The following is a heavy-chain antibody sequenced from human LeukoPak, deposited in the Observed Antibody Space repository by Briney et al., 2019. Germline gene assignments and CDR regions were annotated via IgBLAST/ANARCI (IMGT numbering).Heavy chain of an antibody. CDR3: ARAGTFSGMDV. CDR1: GFTFSSYS. Sequence: GGSLRLSCSASGFTFSSYSMNWVRQAPGKGLEWVSYISSSSSIIYFADSVKGRLTTSRDNAKNSLYLQINILRDEDTAVYYCARAGTFSGMDVWGQGTTVTVSS. J-gene: IGHJ6*02. D-gene: IGHD6-13*01. V-gene: IGHV3-48*02. CDR2: ISSSSSII.